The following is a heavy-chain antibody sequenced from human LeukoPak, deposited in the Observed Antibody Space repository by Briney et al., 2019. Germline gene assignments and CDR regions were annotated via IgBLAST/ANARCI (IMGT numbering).Heavy chain of an antibody. J-gene: IGHJ4*02. CDR2: IYTSGST. CDR3: ARAYYDILTGYYAFDY. D-gene: IGHD3-9*01. V-gene: IGHV4-61*02. Sequence: TLSLTCTVSDYSISSSCYWSWIRQPAGKGLEGIVRIYTSGSTNYDPSLKSRFTISVDTSKNQYSLKLSSVTAEDTAVYYCARAYYDILTGYYAFDYWGQGTLVTVSS. CDR1: DYSISSSCY.